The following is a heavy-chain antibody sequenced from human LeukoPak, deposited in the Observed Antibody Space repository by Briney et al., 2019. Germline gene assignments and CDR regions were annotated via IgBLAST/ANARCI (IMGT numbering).Heavy chain of an antibody. CDR2: ISAYNGNT. V-gene: IGHV1-18*01. J-gene: IGHJ5*02. Sequence: ASVKVSCKASGYTFTSYGISWVRQAPGQGLEWMGWISAYNGNTNYAQKLQGRVNMTTDTSTSTAYMELRSLRSDATAVYYCARWNSGGSGSYRAFAFDPWGQGTLVTVSS. CDR3: ARWNSGGSGSYRAFAFDP. D-gene: IGHD3-10*01. CDR1: GYTFTSYG.